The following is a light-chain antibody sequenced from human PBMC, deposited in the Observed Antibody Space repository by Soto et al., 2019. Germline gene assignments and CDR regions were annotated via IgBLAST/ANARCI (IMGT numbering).Light chain of an antibody. J-gene: IGLJ1*01. CDR1: SSDVGGYNY. CDR2: DVS. V-gene: IGLV2-14*01. Sequence: QSALTQPASVSGSPGQSITISCTGTSSDVGGYNYVSWYQQHPGKAPKLMIYDVSNRPSGVSNRFSGSKSGNTASLTISGLQAEDEADYYCSSSTSRSTLFGTGTKVTVL. CDR3: SSSTSRSTL.